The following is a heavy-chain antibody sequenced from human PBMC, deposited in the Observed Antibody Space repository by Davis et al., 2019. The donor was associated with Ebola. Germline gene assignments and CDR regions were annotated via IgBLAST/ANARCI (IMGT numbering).Heavy chain of an antibody. J-gene: IGHJ4*02. D-gene: IGHD2-2*01. CDR3: ARDGGLGYCSSTSCPNYFDY. V-gene: IGHV4-34*09. CDR2: INHRGST. CDR1: GASFSGYY. Sequence: SETLSLTCAVYGASFSGYYWSWIRQPPGKGLEWIGEINHRGSTSYNPSIKSRVTISVDTSKNQFSLKLSSVTAADTAVYYCARDGGLGYCSSTSCPNYFDYWGQGTLVTVSS.